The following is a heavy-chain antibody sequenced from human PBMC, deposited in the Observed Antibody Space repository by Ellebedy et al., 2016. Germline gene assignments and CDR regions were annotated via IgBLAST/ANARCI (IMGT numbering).Heavy chain of an antibody. Sequence: GESLKISCAASGFTFSSYSMNWVRQAPGKGLEWVPYISSSSSTIYYADPVKGRFTISRDNAKNSLYLQMNSLRAEDTAVYYCARHSSGWYWGQGTLVTVSS. D-gene: IGHD6-19*01. J-gene: IGHJ4*02. CDR1: GFTFSSYS. V-gene: IGHV3-48*01. CDR2: ISSSSSTI. CDR3: ARHSSGWY.